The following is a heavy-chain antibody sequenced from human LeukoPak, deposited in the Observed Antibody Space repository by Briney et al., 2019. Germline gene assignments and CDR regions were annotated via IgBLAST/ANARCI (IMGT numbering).Heavy chain of an antibody. J-gene: IGHJ5*02. V-gene: IGHV3-13*01. CDR2: IGTAGDT. D-gene: IGHD3-22*01. Sequence: PGGSLRLSCAASGFTFSSYDMHWVRQATGKGLEWVSAIGTAGDTYYPGSVKGRFTISRENAKNSSYLQMNSLRAGDTAVYYCARGSWYYDSSGWDWFDPWGQGTLVTVSS. CDR1: GFTFSSYD. CDR3: ARGSWYYDSSGWDWFDP.